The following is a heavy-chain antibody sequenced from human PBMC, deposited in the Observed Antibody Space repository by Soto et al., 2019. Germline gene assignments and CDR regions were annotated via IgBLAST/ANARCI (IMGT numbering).Heavy chain of an antibody. J-gene: IGHJ4*02. Sequence: HPGGSLRLSCTASGFSVSSNYLTWVRQAPGKGLKWISVLYPDGRAYYADSVKGRFTLSTDNSENSVYLQMNSLTADDAAVYYCARGLGQYSHDNRGYFHLDYWGQGALVTVS. CDR3: ARGLGQYSHDNRGYFHLDY. D-gene: IGHD3-22*01. V-gene: IGHV3-53*01. CDR1: GFSVSSNY. CDR2: LYPDGRA.